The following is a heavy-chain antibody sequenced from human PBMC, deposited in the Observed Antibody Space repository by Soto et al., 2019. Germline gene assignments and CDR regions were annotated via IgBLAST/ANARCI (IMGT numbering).Heavy chain of an antibody. CDR2: ISSSSSTI. J-gene: IGHJ4*02. CDR1: GFTFSSYS. CDR3: ARDRPRGPIDY. Sequence: GGSLRLSCAASGFTFSSYSMNWVRQAPGKGLEWVSYISSSSSTIYYADSVKGRFTISRDNAKNSLYLQMNSLRAEDTAVYYCARDRPRGPIDYWGQRTPVTVSS. D-gene: IGHD3-10*01. V-gene: IGHV3-48*01.